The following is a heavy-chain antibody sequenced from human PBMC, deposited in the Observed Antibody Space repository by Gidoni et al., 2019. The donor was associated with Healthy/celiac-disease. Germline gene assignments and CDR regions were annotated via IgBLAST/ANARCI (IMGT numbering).Heavy chain of an antibody. CDR3: ARDGVKRPWNYYDY. CDR2: ISSSGSTI. CDR1: GFTFSSYE. J-gene: IGHJ4*02. V-gene: IGHV3-48*03. Sequence: EVQLVESGGGLVQPGGSLRLPCAASGFTFSSYEMTWVRQAPGKGLEWVSYISSSGSTIYYADSVKGRFTISRDNAKNSLYLQMNSLRAEDTAVYYCARDGVKRPWNYYDYWGQGTLVTVSS. D-gene: IGHD1-1*01.